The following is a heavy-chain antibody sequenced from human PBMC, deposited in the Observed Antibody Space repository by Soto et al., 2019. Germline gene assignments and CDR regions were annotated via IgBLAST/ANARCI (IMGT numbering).Heavy chain of an antibody. Sequence: EVQLVESGGGLVQPGGSLRLSCAASGFTFSDYWMTWVRQSPGKGLEWLATTKQDGSEKHYVDSVEGRFTVSRDNAENSLYLQLNSLRAEDTAVYYCARALADYAFWTGYFPRNYYYYMDVWGKGTTVTVSS. D-gene: IGHD3-3*01. CDR1: GFTFSDYW. CDR3: ARALADYAFWTGYFPRNYYYYMDV. J-gene: IGHJ6*03. V-gene: IGHV3-7*01. CDR2: TKQDGSEK.